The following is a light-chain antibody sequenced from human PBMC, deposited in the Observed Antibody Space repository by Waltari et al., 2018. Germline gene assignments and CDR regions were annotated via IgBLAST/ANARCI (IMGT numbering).Light chain of an antibody. CDR1: SSAFGSYNL. V-gene: IGLV2-23*01. CDR2: AGS. Sequence: QSALTQPASVSGSPGQSITLPCPCTSSAFGSYNLVSWSQPHPGKAPKLMIYAGSKRPSGVSNRFSGSKSGNTASLTISGLQAEDEADYYCCSYAGSSTWVFGGGTKLTVL. J-gene: IGLJ3*02. CDR3: CSYAGSSTWV.